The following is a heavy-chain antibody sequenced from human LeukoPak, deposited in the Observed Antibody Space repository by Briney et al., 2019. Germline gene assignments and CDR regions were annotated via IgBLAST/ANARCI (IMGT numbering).Heavy chain of an antibody. D-gene: IGHD6-19*01. J-gene: IGHJ3*02. CDR3: ARQAGAVAEAQGAFDI. CDR2: ISSSGSTI. V-gene: IGHV3-48*03. Sequence: AGGSLRLSCAASGFTFSSYEMNWVRQAPGKGLEWVSYISSSGSTIYYADSVKGRFTISRDNAKNSLYLQMNSLRAEDTAVYYCARQAGAVAEAQGAFDIWGQGTMVTVSS. CDR1: GFTFSSYE.